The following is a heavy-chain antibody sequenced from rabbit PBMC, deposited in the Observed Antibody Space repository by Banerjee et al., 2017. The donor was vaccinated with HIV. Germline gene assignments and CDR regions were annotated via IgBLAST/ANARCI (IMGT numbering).Heavy chain of an antibody. CDR3: ARNYVNAFDL. CDR2: IDTSDGDT. CDR1: GFSFSSTW. V-gene: IGHV1S45*01. J-gene: IGHJ2*01. D-gene: IGHD1-1*01. Sequence: LEESGGGLVKPGGTLTLTCTVSGFSFSSTWICWVRQAPGKGLEWIACIDTSDGDTDYANWPKGRFTISKASSTTVTLQMTSLTAADTATYFCARNYVNAFDLWGPGTLVTVS.